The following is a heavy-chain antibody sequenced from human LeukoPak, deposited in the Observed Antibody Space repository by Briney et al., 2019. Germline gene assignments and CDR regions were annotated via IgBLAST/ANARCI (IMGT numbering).Heavy chain of an antibody. Sequence: GSLRLSCAASGFTFSSYAMSWVRQAPGKGLEWVSVISGSGGSTYYADSVKGRFTISRDNSKNTLYLQMNSLRAEDTAVYYCAKDALEKVVVAAMYYFDYWGQGTLVTVSS. J-gene: IGHJ4*02. CDR3: AKDALEKVVVAAMYYFDY. CDR2: ISGSGGST. V-gene: IGHV3-23*01. D-gene: IGHD2-15*01. CDR1: GFTFSSYA.